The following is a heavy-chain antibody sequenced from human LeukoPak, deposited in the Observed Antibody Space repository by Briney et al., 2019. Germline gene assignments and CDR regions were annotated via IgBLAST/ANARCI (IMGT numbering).Heavy chain of an antibody. CDR3: ARDSPRIVGATFLYYFDY. CDR1: GFTFSSCA. V-gene: IGHV3-30-3*01. Sequence: PGGSLRLSCAAAGFTFSSCAMQWVRQAPGKGLEWVAVISYDGSNKYYADSVKGRFTISRDNSKNTLYLQMNSLRAEDTAVYYCARDSPRIVGATFLYYFDYWGQGTLVTVSS. J-gene: IGHJ4*02. D-gene: IGHD1-26*01. CDR2: ISYDGSNK.